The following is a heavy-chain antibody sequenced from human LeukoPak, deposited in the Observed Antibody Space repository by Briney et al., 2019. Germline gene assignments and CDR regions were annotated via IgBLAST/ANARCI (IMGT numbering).Heavy chain of an antibody. CDR1: GFTVSSNY. D-gene: IGHD3-22*01. CDR2: IYSGGST. Sequence: GGSLRLSCAASGFTVSSNYMSWVRQAPGKGLEWVSVIYSGGSTYYADSVKGRFTISRDNSKNTLYLQMNSLRAEDTAVYYCARDFFYYDSSGYYSVDAFDIWGRGTMVTVSS. J-gene: IGHJ3*02. V-gene: IGHV3-66*01. CDR3: ARDFFYYDSSGYYSVDAFDI.